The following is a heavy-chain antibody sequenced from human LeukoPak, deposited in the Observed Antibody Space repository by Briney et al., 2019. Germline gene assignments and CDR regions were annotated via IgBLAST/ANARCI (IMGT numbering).Heavy chain of an antibody. CDR1: GYTFTGYY. J-gene: IGHJ6*03. V-gene: IGHV1-2*02. CDR3: ARGRYYDFWSGYWASNYYYYMDV. CDR2: INPNSGGT. D-gene: IGHD3-3*01. Sequence: ASVKVSCKASGYTFTGYYMHWVRQAPGQGLEWMGWINPNSGGTNYAQKFQGRVTITRNTSISTAYMELSSLRSEDTAVYYCARGRYYDFWSGYWASNYYYYMDVWGKGTTVTVSS.